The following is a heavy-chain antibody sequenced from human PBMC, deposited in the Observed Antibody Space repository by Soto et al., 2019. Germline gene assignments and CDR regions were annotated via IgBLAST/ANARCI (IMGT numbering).Heavy chain of an antibody. D-gene: IGHD6-6*01. CDR3: ARSYSSSSGFVYNWFDH. J-gene: IGHJ5*02. CDR2: SIPIFGTA. Sequence: QVQLVQSGAEVKKPGSSVKVSCKASGGTFSSYAISWVRQAPGQGLEWMGGSIPIFGTANYAQKFQGRVTITADESTSTAYMELSSLRSEDTAVYYCARSYSSSSGFVYNWFDHWGQGTLVTVSS. CDR1: GGTFSSYA. V-gene: IGHV1-69*01.